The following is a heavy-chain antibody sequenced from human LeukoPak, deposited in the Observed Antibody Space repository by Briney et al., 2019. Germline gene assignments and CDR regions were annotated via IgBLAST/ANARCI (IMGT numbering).Heavy chain of an antibody. CDR1: GGSISSSSYY. Sequence: PSETLSLTRTVSGGSISSSSYYWGWIRQPPGKGLEWIGSIYYSGSTYYNPSLKSRVTISVDTSKTQFSLKLSSVTAADTAVYYCARLSYYYDSSGYYFDAFDIWGQGTMVTVSS. CDR3: ARLSYYYDSSGYYFDAFDI. D-gene: IGHD3-22*01. J-gene: IGHJ3*02. CDR2: IYYSGST. V-gene: IGHV4-39*01.